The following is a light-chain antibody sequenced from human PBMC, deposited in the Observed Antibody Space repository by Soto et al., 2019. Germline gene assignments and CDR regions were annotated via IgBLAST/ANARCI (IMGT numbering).Light chain of an antibody. CDR2: GAS. CDR1: QPIRND. V-gene: IGKV3-11*01. J-gene: IGKJ4*01. CDR3: QLRAVWPLS. Sequence: EVVLTQSPAILSLSPGETATLSCRAGQPIRNDLGWYQQRPGQAPRLLIYGASNRATGVPDRFSGSGSGTDFTLTITRLAPEDFAMYYCQLRAVWPLSFGGGTKV.